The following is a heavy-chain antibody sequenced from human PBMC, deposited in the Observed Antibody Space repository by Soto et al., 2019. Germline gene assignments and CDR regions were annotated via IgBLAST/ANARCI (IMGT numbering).Heavy chain of an antibody. Sequence: ASVKVSCKASGFTFTLYSMHWVRQAPGKRLEWMGWINGGSGKTKYSKKFQGRVTIARDTSASAAYMEVSSLRSEDTAVYYCARYSGNYQDAFDIWGQGTMVTVSS. CDR1: GFTFTLYS. CDR2: INGGSGKT. CDR3: ARYSGNYQDAFDI. D-gene: IGHD1-26*01. V-gene: IGHV1-3*01. J-gene: IGHJ3*02.